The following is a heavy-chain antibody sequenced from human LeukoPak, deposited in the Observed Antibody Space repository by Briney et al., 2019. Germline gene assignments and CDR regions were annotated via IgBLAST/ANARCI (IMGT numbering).Heavy chain of an antibody. D-gene: IGHD2-8*01. CDR1: GFAFSSYG. CDR2: IRNDGNNK. CDR3: AKNPKMDYYYYYMNF. Sequence: PGGSLRLSCAASGFAFSSYGMHWVRQAPGKGLEWVAFIRNDGNNKYYVNSVKGRFTISRDNSKNTLYLQTNSLRIEDTAVYYCAKNPKMDYYYYYMNFWGKGTTVTVSS. J-gene: IGHJ6*03. V-gene: IGHV3-30*02.